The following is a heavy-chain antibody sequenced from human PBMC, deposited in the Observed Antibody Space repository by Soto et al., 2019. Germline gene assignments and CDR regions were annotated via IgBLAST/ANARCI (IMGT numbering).Heavy chain of an antibody. CDR1: GFTFSDYA. D-gene: IGHD1-1*01. Sequence: EVQLLESGGGLVQPGGSLRLSCAASGFTFSDYAMGWVRQAPGKGLQWVSGISGSGGSTYYADSVKGRFSISRDNSKSTLYLQMNSLRAEDTAVYYCAKPGGRRGVILEVDYWGPGTLVTVSS. J-gene: IGHJ4*02. CDR3: AKPGGRRGVILEVDY. CDR2: ISGSGGST. V-gene: IGHV3-23*01.